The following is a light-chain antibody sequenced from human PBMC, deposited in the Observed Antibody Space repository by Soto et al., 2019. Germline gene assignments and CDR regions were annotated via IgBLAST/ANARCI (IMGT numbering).Light chain of an antibody. CDR1: QSVSRGF. CDR3: QQANSFPIT. Sequence: EIVLTQSPGTLSLSPGKRATLSFRASQSVSRGFLAWYQQKPGPAPRLLIYGASSRATGIPDRFSGSGSGTDFTLTISSLQPEDFATYYCQQANSFPITFGPGTKVDI. V-gene: IGKV3-20*01. CDR2: GAS. J-gene: IGKJ3*01.